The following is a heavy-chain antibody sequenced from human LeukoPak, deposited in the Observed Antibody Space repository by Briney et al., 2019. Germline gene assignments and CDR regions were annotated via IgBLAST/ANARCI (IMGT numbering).Heavy chain of an antibody. V-gene: IGHV4-34*01. CDR2: INHSGST. CDR1: GGSFSGEY. D-gene: IGHD2-2*01. J-gene: IGHJ4*02. Sequence: SETLSLTRAVYGGSFSGEYWSWLRQPPRQGLEWVGEINHSGSTNYNPSLKRRVTISVDTSKNQFSLKMSSVTAADTAVYYCASRGVVVPAAMPDWGQGTLVTVSS. CDR3: ASRGVVVPAAMPD.